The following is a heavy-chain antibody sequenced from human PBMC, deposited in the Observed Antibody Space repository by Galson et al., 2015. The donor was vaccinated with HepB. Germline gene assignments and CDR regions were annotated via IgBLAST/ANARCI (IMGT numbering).Heavy chain of an antibody. D-gene: IGHD5-24*01. V-gene: IGHV3-33*06. J-gene: IGHJ4*02. Sequence: SLRLSCAASGFTFTKSGMHWVRQAPGKGLEWVAVIWSDGTHKYYADSVKGRFTISRDNSKNMLSLQMNSLRAEDTAVYYCTKAWLQFSPPTMYFDSWGQGTLVTVSS. CDR3: TKAWLQFSPPTMYFDS. CDR1: GFTFTKSG. CDR2: IWSDGTHK.